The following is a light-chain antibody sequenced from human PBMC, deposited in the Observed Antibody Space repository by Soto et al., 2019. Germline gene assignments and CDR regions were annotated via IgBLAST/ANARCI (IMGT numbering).Light chain of an antibody. V-gene: IGKV4-1*01. Sequence: DIVMTQSPDSLAVSLGERATINCKSSQSLLYSSNNKNYLAWFQQKPGQPPNLLIYCSSIREYGVPDRFSGSGSCTDLPLAISSLQAEDVAVYYCQQYYDTPFTFRPGTKVDIK. CDR1: QSLLYSSNNKNY. J-gene: IGKJ3*01. CDR3: QQYYDTPFT. CDR2: CSS.